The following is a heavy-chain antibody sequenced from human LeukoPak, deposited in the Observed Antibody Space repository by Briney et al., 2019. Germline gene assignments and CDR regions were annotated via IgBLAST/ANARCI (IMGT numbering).Heavy chain of an antibody. V-gene: IGHV4-59*01. CDR2: IYYSGST. CDR3: ASIPRIQLWYYFDY. Sequence: SETLSLTCTVSGGSISSYYWSWIRQPPGKGLEWIGYIYYSGSTNYNPSLKSRVTISVDTSKNQFSLKLSSVTAADTAVYYCASIPRIQLWYYFDYWGQGTLVTVSS. D-gene: IGHD5-18*01. J-gene: IGHJ4*02. CDR1: GGSISSYY.